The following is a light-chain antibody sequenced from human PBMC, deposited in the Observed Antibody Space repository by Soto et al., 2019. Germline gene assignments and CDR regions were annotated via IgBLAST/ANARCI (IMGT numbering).Light chain of an antibody. V-gene: IGKV3-20*01. CDR1: QSISSEN. CDR2: SAS. J-gene: IGKJ2*01. Sequence: PGERATLSCRASQSISSENVAWYQQRPGQAPSLLIYSASSRATGVPDRFSGSGSGTDFTLTISTLAPEDFAVYYWQQSGDSPLMYNFGQGTKLEIK. CDR3: QQSGDSPLMYN.